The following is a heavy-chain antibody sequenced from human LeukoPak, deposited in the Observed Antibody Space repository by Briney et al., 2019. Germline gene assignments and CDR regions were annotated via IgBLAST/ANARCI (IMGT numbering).Heavy chain of an antibody. CDR1: GGTFSSYA. CDR2: IIPIFGTA. Sequence: SVKVSCKASGGTFSSYAISWVRQAPGQGLEWMGGIIPIFGTANYAQKFQGRVTITADESTSTAYMELSSLRSEDTAVYYCARGRVQRRYCSSTSCYPSDYWGQGTLVTVSS. D-gene: IGHD2-2*01. V-gene: IGHV1-69*13. CDR3: ARGRVQRRYCSSTSCYPSDY. J-gene: IGHJ4*02.